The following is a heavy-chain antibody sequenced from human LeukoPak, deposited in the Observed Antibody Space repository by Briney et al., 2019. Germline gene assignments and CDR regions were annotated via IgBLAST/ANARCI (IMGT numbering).Heavy chain of an antibody. CDR2: INPNSGGT. V-gene: IGHV1-2*02. CDR3: ARDLGYSGYDYVNNFDY. J-gene: IGHJ4*02. Sequence: ASVKVSCKASEYTFTGYYMHWVRQAPGQGLEWMGWINPNSGGTNYAQKFQGRVTMTRDTSISTAYMELSRLRSDDTAVYYCARDLGYSGYDYVNNFDYWGQGTLVTVSS. CDR1: EYTFTGYY. D-gene: IGHD5-12*01.